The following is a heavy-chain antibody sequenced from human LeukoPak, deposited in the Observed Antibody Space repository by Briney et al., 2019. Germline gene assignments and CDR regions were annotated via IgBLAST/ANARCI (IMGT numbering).Heavy chain of an antibody. J-gene: IGHJ4*02. CDR3: ARGLSLITGTTAVVATKGSLDY. CDR2: INHSGST. CDR1: GGSFSGYY. D-gene: IGHD1-7*01. V-gene: IGHV4-34*01. Sequence: PSETLSLTCAVYGGSFSGYYWSWIRQPPGKGLEWIGEINHSGSTNYNPSLKSRVTISVDTSKNQFSLKLSSVTAADTAVYYCARGLSLITGTTAVVATKGSLDYWGQGTLGTVSS.